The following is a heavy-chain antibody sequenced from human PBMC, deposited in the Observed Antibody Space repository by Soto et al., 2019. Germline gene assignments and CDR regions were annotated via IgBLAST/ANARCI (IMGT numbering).Heavy chain of an antibody. V-gene: IGHV4-4*07. J-gene: IGHJ4*02. CDR3: ARGSRATGTIDH. CDR2: IYTNGKT. D-gene: IGHD3-10*01. Sequence: QVQLQESGPGLVRPSETLSLTCNVSGVAIANYYWNWIRKPAGRTLEWIGRIYTNGKTHYNPSLKSRVTTSIDTSQNQFFLTLNSVTAADTAIYFCARGSRATGTIDHWGQGSFVPVSS. CDR1: GVAIANYY.